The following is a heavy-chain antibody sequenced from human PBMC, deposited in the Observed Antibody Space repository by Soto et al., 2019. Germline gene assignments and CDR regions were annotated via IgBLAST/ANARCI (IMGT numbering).Heavy chain of an antibody. J-gene: IGHJ4*02. V-gene: IGHV3-23*01. CDR1: GFTFSSYA. CDR3: AKGELVAATPFDC. CDR2: ISDSGGNT. Sequence: EVQLLESGGGLVQPGGSLRLSCAASGFTFSSYAMSWVRQAPGKGLEWVSTISDSGGNTYYADSVKGRFTISRDNFKNTLYLQMNSLRAEVTAVFYCAKGELVAATPFDCWGQGTLVTVSS. D-gene: IGHD2-15*01.